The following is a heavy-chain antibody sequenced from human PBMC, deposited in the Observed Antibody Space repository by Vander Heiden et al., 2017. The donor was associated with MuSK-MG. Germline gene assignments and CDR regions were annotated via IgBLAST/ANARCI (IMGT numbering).Heavy chain of an antibody. V-gene: IGHV1-2*02. CDR3: ARIVRGFDY. J-gene: IGHJ4*02. D-gene: IGHD2-15*01. CDR2: INPRREAT. CDR1: GYTFTVYY. Sequence: VQLLQSGAVVKKPGAPEKVSCRFSGYTFTVYYIHWVRQAPGKGLEWMGWINPRREATKYEETFQGRVTMTIDTSINTAYMELTGLKSDDTAVYYCARIVRGFDYWGQGTLVTVSS.